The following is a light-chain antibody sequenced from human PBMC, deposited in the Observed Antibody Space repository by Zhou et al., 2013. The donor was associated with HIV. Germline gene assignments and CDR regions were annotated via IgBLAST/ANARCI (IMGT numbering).Light chain of an antibody. CDR1: QDISTW. J-gene: IGKJ1*01. Sequence: IQMTQSPSSLSASVGDRVIITCRASQDISTWLSWYQQKPGKGPKVLIYAASTVQSGVPSRFSGSGSGTDFTLTISSLQPEDVATYYCLQDYNYPWTFGQGTKVE. V-gene: IGKV1-6*01. CDR3: LQDYNYPWT. CDR2: AAS.